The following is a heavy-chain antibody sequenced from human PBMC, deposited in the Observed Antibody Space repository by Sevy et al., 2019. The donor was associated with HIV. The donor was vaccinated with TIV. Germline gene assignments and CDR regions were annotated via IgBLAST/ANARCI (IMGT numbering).Heavy chain of an antibody. V-gene: IGHV3-23*01. CDR3: AKAPPGDCSSGSCPRAYYYYGMDV. Sequence: GGSLRLSCADSGLTLSSYAMNWVRQAPGKGLEWVSAISGRGGSTYYADSVGGRFTISRDNSKNTLYLQMNSLRAEDTAVYYCAKAPPGDCSSGSCPRAYYYYGMDVWGQGTTVTVSS. J-gene: IGHJ6*02. CDR2: ISGRGGST. CDR1: GLTLSSYA. D-gene: IGHD2-15*01.